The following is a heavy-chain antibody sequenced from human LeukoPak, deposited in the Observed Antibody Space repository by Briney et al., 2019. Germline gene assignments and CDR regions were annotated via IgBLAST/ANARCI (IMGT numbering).Heavy chain of an antibody. CDR1: GYTFTDYY. J-gene: IGHJ5*02. CDR3: TIVGVMNWFDP. V-gene: IGHV1-2*02. Sequence: ATVKVSCKASGYTFTDYYMHWVQQAPGQGLEWMGWINPNSGGTNYAQRFQGRVTMTRDTSISTAYMELSRLRPDDTAVYYCTIVGVMNWFDPWGQGTLVTVSS. D-gene: IGHD3-16*01. CDR2: INPNSGGT.